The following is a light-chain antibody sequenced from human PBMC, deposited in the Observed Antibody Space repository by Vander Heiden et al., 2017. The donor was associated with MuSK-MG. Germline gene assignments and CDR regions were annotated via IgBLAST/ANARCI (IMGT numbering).Light chain of an antibody. Sequence: QSALTQPRSVSGSPGQSVSISCTGTNSDIGTYNYVSWYQQHPGRPPKLMIYDVNKRPSGVPDRFSGSKSGNTASLNISGLQTEDEADYYCSSYAGSVWVFGGGTELTVL. CDR3: SSYAGSVWV. J-gene: IGLJ2*01. CDR2: DVN. CDR1: NSDIGTYNY. V-gene: IGLV2-11*01.